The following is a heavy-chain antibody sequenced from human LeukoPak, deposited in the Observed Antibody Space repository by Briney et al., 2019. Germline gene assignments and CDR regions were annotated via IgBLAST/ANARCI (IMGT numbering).Heavy chain of an antibody. CDR2: IIPMFGTA. Sequence: GSSVKVSCKASGDTFSSYAISWVRQAPGQGLEWMGGIIPMFGTANYAQKFQGRVTITADESTSTAYMDLSSLRSEDTALYYCARGELQFDYWGQGTLVTVSS. J-gene: IGHJ4*02. V-gene: IGHV1-69*01. D-gene: IGHD1-26*01. CDR1: GDTFSSYA. CDR3: ARGELQFDY.